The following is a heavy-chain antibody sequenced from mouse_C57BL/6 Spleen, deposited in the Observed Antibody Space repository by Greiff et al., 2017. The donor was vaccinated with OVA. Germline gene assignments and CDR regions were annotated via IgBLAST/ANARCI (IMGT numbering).Heavy chain of an antibody. V-gene: IGHV1-82*01. CDR3: ARELYFDY. CDR1: GYAFSSSW. CDR2: IYPGDGDT. Sequence: VKLQESGPELVKPGASVKISCKASGYAFSSSWMNWVKQRPGKGLEWIGRIYPGDGDTNYNGKFKGKATLTADKSSSTAYMQLSSLTSEDSAVYFCARELYFDYWGQGTTLTVSS. J-gene: IGHJ2*01.